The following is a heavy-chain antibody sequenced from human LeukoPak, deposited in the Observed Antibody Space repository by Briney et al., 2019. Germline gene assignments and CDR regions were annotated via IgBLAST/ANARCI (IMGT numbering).Heavy chain of an antibody. CDR3: ARKWLSNAFDI. Sequence: GGSLRLSCAASGFTFDDYGMSWVRQAPGKGLEWVSGINWNGGRTGYADSVKGRFTISRDNAKKSLYLQMNSLRAEDTALYYCARKWLSNAFDIWGQGTMVTVSS. D-gene: IGHD5-12*01. J-gene: IGHJ3*02. CDR1: GFTFDDYG. CDR2: INWNGGRT. V-gene: IGHV3-20*04.